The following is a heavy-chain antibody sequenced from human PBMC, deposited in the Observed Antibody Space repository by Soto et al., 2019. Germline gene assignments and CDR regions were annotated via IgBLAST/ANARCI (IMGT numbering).Heavy chain of an antibody. V-gene: IGHV1-8*01. CDR3: ARVARLYFDWAKPPSYGMDV. CDR1: GYTFTSYD. J-gene: IGHJ6*02. CDR2: MYPNSGNT. D-gene: IGHD3-9*01. Sequence: ASVQVSCMASGYTFTSYDINFVRQATGQGFEWMGWMYPNSGNTGYAQKFQGRVTMTRNTSISTAYMELSSLRSEDTAVYYCARVARLYFDWAKPPSYGMDVWGQGTTVTVYS.